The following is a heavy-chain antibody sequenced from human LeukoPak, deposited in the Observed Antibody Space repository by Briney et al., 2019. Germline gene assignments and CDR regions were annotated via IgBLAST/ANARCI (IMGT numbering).Heavy chain of an antibody. CDR1: GYTFTSYG. Sequence: GASVKVSCKASGYTFTSYGISWVRQAPGQGLEWMGWINPNSGGTNYAQKFQGRVTMTRDTSISTAYMELSRLRSDDTAVYYCARGTSSGWHPYFDYWGQGTLVTVSS. V-gene: IGHV1-2*02. CDR2: INPNSGGT. J-gene: IGHJ4*02. CDR3: ARGTSSGWHPYFDY. D-gene: IGHD6-19*01.